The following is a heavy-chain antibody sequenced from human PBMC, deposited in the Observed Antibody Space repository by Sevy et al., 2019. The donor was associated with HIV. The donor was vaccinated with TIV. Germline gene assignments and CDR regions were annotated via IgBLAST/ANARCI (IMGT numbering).Heavy chain of an antibody. V-gene: IGHV3-21*03. D-gene: IGHD6-13*01. CDR1: GFTFSSYS. CDR2: ISSSSSYI. CDR3: AGDRQQLGSAGYYYGMDV. J-gene: IGHJ6*02. Sequence: GGSLRLSCAASGFTFSSYSMNWVRQAPGKGLEWVSSISSSSSYIYYADSVKGRFTISRDNAKNELYLQMNSLRAEDIAVYYCAGDRQQLGSAGYYYGMDVWGQGTTVTVSS.